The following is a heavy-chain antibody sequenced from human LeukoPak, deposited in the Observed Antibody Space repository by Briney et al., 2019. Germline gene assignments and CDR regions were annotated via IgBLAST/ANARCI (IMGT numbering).Heavy chain of an antibody. CDR2: IWYDGSNK. V-gene: IGHV3-33*01. CDR1: GFTFSSYG. CDR3: ARGRWDTGGLHGMDV. J-gene: IGHJ6*02. D-gene: IGHD2-8*02. Sequence: GGSLRLSCAASGFTFSSYGMHWVRQAPGKGLEWVAVIWYDGSNKHYADSVKGRFTISRDNSKNTLYLEGNNLRAEDTAVYCCARGRWDTGGLHGMDVWGQGTTVTVSS.